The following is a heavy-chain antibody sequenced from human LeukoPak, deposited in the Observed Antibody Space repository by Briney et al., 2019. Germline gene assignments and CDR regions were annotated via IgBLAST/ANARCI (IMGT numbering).Heavy chain of an antibody. Sequence: SESLSLTCAVYGGSFSGYYWSWIRQPPGKGLEWIGEINHSGSTNYNASLKSGVTISVDTSKNQFSLKLSTVTAADTAAYLCARDPTLYCSGTSCDSGWFDPWGQGTLVTVSS. CDR2: INHSGST. V-gene: IGHV4-34*01. J-gene: IGHJ5*02. D-gene: IGHD2-2*01. CDR1: GGSFSGYY. CDR3: ARDPTLYCSGTSCDSGWFDP.